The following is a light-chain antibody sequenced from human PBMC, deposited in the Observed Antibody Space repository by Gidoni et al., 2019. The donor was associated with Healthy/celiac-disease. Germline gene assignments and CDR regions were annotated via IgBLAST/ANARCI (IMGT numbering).Light chain of an antibody. CDR1: QRVSSSY. CDR2: CAS. CDR3: QQYGSSPRT. Sequence: ELVLTQSQGTLSWSPGESATLSCSASQRVSSSYLAWYPQKPGQALRLLIYCASSRATGIPDRFRGSGSGTDFTLTISRLEPADFAVYYCQQYGSSPRTFGQGTKVEIK. V-gene: IGKV3-20*01. J-gene: IGKJ1*01.